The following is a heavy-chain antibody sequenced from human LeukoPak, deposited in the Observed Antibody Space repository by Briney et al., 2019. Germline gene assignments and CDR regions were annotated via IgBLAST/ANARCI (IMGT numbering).Heavy chain of an antibody. D-gene: IGHD6-13*01. Sequence: SVGRTSYAQKFQGRVTMTRETSTSTVYMEMSRLRSEDTAAYYCATLYSSSWYSSGNYFDYWGQGTLVTVSS. J-gene: IGHJ4*02. CDR2: SVGRT. V-gene: IGHV1-46*01. CDR3: ATLYSSSWYSSGNYFDY.